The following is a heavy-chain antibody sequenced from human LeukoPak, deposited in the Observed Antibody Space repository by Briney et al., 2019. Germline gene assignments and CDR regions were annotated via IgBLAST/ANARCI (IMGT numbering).Heavy chain of an antibody. V-gene: IGHV4-4*09. D-gene: IGHD6-19*01. Sequence: SETLSLTCTVSGGSISNYYWNWIRQPPGKGLEWIGYIYHSGNTNYSPSLESRVTMSVDESKNQFSLRVHFVSAADTAVYYCASTRRAAVAGRFDSWGQGTLVTVSS. CDR3: ASTRRAAVAGRFDS. CDR1: GGSISNYY. CDR2: IYHSGNT. J-gene: IGHJ4*02.